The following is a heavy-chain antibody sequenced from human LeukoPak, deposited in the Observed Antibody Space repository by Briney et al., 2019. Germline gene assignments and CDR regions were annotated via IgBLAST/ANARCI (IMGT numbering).Heavy chain of an antibody. Sequence: PSETLSLTCTVSGGSISSSSYYWGWIRQPPGKGLEWIGSIYYSGSTYYNPSLKSRVTISVDTSKNQFSLKLSSVTAADTAVYYCARHKRDAAGTVDYWGQGTLVTVSS. CDR1: GGSISSSSYY. D-gene: IGHD6-13*01. CDR3: ARHKRDAAGTVDY. J-gene: IGHJ4*02. CDR2: IYYSGST. V-gene: IGHV4-39*01.